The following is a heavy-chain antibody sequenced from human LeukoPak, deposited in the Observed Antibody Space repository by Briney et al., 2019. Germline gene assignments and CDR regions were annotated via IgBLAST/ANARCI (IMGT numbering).Heavy chain of an antibody. V-gene: IGHV1-2*02. D-gene: IGHD4-17*01. Sequence: ASVKVSCKASGYTFTSYDINWVRQATGQGLEWMGWINPNSGGTNYAQKFQGRVTMTRDTSISTAYMELSRLRSDDTAVYYCAQLRGSGWFDPWGQGTLVTVSS. CDR2: INPNSGGT. CDR3: AQLRGSGWFDP. J-gene: IGHJ5*02. CDR1: GYTFTSYD.